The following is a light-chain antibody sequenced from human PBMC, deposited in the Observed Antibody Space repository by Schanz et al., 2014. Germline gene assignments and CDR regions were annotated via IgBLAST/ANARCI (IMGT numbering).Light chain of an antibody. CDR2: EAT. V-gene: IGLV2-23*01. CDR1: SSDVGSYKL. CDR3: CSYAGDTPHVA. J-gene: IGLJ2*01. Sequence: QSALTQPASVSGSPGQSVTISCTGISSDVGSYKLVSWYQQHPGKAPKLMIYEATKRPSGVSDRFSGSKSGKTASLTISGIQPDDEADSYCCSYAGDTPHVALGGGTKLTV.